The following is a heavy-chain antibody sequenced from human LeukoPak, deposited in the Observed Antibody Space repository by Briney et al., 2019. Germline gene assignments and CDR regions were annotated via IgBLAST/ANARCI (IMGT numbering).Heavy chain of an antibody. CDR2: INPSGGST. CDR1: GYTFTSYY. V-gene: IGHV1-46*01. Sequence: ASVKVSCKASGYTFTSYYMHWVRQAPGQGLEWMGMINPSGGSTIYAQKFQGRVTMTRDTSTSTVYMDLSSLRSEDTAVYYCARAVGKGPLYDSSGYFYGGGGFDIWGQGTMVTVSS. D-gene: IGHD3-22*01. J-gene: IGHJ3*02. CDR3: ARAVGKGPLYDSSGYFYGGGGFDI.